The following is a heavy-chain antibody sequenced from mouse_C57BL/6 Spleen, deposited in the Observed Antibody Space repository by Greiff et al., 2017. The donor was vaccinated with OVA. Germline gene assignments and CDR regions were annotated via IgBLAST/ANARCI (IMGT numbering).Heavy chain of an antibody. CDR3: ARLRGYFDY. CDR2: IYPGSGNT. J-gene: IGHJ2*01. CDR1: GYSFTSYY. Sequence: QVQLKESGPELVKPGASVKISCKASGYSFTSYYIHWVKQRPGQGLEWIGWIYPGSGNTKYNEKFKGKATLTADTSSSTAYMQLSSLTSEDSAVYYCARLRGYFDYWGQGTTLTVSS. D-gene: IGHD1-1*01. V-gene: IGHV1-66*01.